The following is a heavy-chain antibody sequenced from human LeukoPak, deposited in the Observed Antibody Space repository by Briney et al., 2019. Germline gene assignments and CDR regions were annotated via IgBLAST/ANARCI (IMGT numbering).Heavy chain of an antibody. J-gene: IGHJ4*02. CDR3: AREYNTLPSYYGSGSYPI. CDR1: GFTFSSYW. Sequence: TGGSLRLSCAASGFTFSSYWMHWVRQAPGKGLEWVSSISSSSSYIYYADPVKGRFTISRDSAKNSLYLQMNSLRAEDTAVYYCAREYNTLPSYYGSGSYPIWGQGTLVTVSS. V-gene: IGHV3-21*01. CDR2: ISSSSSYI. D-gene: IGHD3-10*01.